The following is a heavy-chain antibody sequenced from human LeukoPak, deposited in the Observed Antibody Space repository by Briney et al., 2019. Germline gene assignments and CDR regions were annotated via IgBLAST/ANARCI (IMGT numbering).Heavy chain of an antibody. CDR1: GFTFSSYA. CDR2: ISGSGGST. J-gene: IGHJ4*02. D-gene: IGHD2-2*01. CDR3: AKGGFYQLLFFDY. V-gene: IGHV3-23*01. Sequence: PGGSLRLSCAASGFTFSSYAMSWVRQAPGKGLEWVSAISGSGGSTYYADSVKGRFTISRDNSKNTPYLQMNSLRAEDTAVYYCAKGGFYQLLFFDYWGQGTLVTVSS.